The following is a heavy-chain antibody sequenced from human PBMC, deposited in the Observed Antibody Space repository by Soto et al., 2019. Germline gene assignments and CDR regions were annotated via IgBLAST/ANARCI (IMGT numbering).Heavy chain of an antibody. Sequence: SETLSLTCSVSAGSISNYHWSWIRQPPGKGLEWIGYIFYTGKTNYNPSLKSRVTISLDTSKNQFSLRLDSVTAAHTAVYYCARVLEVAGGFDPWGQGTLVTVSS. J-gene: IGHJ5*02. V-gene: IGHV4-59*01. CDR3: ARVLEVAGGFDP. D-gene: IGHD2-15*01. CDR2: IFYTGKT. CDR1: AGSISNYH.